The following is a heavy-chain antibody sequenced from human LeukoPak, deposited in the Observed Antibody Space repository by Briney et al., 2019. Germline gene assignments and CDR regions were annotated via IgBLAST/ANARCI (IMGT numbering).Heavy chain of an antibody. D-gene: IGHD2-2*02. J-gene: IGHJ3*02. Sequence: PGGSLRLSCAASGFTFSSYWMSWVRQAPGKGLEWVANIKQDGSEKYYVDSVKGRFTISRDNAKNSLYLQMNSLRAEDTAVYYCARMHCSSTTCYTDTFDIWGPGTMVTVSS. CDR1: GFTFSSYW. CDR3: ARMHCSSTTCYTDTFDI. CDR2: IKQDGSEK. V-gene: IGHV3-7*01.